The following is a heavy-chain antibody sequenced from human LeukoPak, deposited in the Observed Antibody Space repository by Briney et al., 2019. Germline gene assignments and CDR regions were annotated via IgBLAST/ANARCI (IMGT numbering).Heavy chain of an antibody. CDR2: MNPNSGNT. CDR1: GYTFTSYD. J-gene: IGHJ6*03. V-gene: IGHV1-8*01. Sequence: GASVKVSCKASGYTFTSYDINWVRQATGQGLEWMGWMNPNSGNTGYAQKFQGRVTMTRNTSISTAYMELSSLRSEDTAVYYCARDGLYCTNGVCPPGDYMDVWGKGTTVTVSS. D-gene: IGHD2-8*01. CDR3: ARDGLYCTNGVCPPGDYMDV.